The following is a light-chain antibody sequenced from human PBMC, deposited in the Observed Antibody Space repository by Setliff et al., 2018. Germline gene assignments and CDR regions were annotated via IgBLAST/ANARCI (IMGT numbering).Light chain of an antibody. Sequence: QSALAQPASVSGSPGQSITISCTGTSSDVGYYNYVSWYQQHPGKAPKPMIYEVSNRPSGVSSRFSGSKSGNTASLTISGLQAEDEADYYCSSYTSSSTRVFGTGTKVTVL. CDR2: EVS. CDR1: SSDVGYYNY. J-gene: IGLJ1*01. V-gene: IGLV2-14*01. CDR3: SSYTSSSTRV.